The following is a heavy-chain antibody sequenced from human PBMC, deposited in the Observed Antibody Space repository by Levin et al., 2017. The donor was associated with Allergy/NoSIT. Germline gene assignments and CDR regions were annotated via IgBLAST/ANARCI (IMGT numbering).Heavy chain of an antibody. V-gene: IGHV3-74*01. J-gene: IGHJ4*02. D-gene: IGHD2-21*02. CDR1: GFTITTSW. Sequence: GESLKISCEASGFTITTSWMHWVRQAPGKGLVWLSHISIDGSTTRYSDSVKGRFIVSRDNARNVVYLQMNSLRVDDTAVYYCATGYCGADCSRDYWGQGTLVTVSS. CDR3: ATGYCGADCSRDY. CDR2: ISIDGSTT.